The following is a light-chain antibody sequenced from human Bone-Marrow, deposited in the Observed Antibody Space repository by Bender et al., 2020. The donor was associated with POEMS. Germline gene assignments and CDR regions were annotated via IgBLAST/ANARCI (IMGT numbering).Light chain of an antibody. Sequence: QSVLTQPPSASGTPGQRVTISCSGGSIGRNPINWYQQLPGTAPRLVIYADDRRPSGVPDRFSGSKSGTSASLAITGLQAEDEGDYFCQSYDSSLSADADVIFGGGTKLTVL. V-gene: IGLV1-44*01. CDR3: QSYDSSLSADADVI. CDR2: ADD. CDR1: SIGRNP. J-gene: IGLJ2*01.